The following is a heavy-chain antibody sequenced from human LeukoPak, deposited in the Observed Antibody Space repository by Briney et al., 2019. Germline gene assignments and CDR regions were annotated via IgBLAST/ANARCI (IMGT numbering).Heavy chain of an antibody. CDR1: GGSISSYY. J-gene: IGHJ3*02. V-gene: IGHV4-59*01. D-gene: IGHD3-22*01. CDR3: ARVRYDSSGYPPYDAFDI. Sequence: SETLSLTCTVSGGSISSYYWSWIRQPPGKGLEWIGYIYYSGSTNYNPSLKSRVTISVDTSKNQFSLKLSSVTAADTAVYYCARVRYDSSGYPPYDAFDIWGQGTMVTVSS. CDR2: IYYSGST.